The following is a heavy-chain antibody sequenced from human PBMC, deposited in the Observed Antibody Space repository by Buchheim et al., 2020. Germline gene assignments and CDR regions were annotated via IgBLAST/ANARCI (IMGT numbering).Heavy chain of an antibody. CDR2: ISYDGSNK. V-gene: IGHV3-30*18. Sequence: QVQLVESGGGVVQPGRSLRLSCAASGFTFSSYGMHWVRQAPGKGLEWVAVISYDGSNKYYADSVKGRFTISRDNSTNTLYLQMNSLRAEDTAVYYCAKSVMYSSYYYYGMDVWGQGTT. CDR3: AKSVMYSSYYYYGMDV. J-gene: IGHJ6*02. CDR1: GFTFSSYG. D-gene: IGHD2-8*01.